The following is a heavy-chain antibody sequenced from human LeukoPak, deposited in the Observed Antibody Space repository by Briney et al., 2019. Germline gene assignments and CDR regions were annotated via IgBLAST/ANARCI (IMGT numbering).Heavy chain of an antibody. CDR3: ARDWLAAGSPYYYYYMDV. V-gene: IGHV4-4*07. Sequence: SETLSLTCTVSGGSISSYYWSWIRQPAGKGLEWIGRIYTSGSTNYNPSLKSRVTISVDKSKNQFSLKLSSVTAADTAVYYCARDWLAAGSPYYYYYMDVWGKGTTVTVSS. CDR2: IYTSGST. D-gene: IGHD6-13*01. CDR1: GGSISSYY. J-gene: IGHJ6*03.